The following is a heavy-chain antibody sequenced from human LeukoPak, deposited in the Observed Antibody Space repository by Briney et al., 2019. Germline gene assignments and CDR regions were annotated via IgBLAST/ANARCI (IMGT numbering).Heavy chain of an antibody. CDR2: IYSGGST. D-gene: IGHD6-13*01. Sequence: GGSLRLSCAASGFTVSSNYMSWVRQAPGKGLEWVSVIYSGGSTYYADSVKGRFTISRDNSKNTLYLQMNSLRAEDTAVYYCAKDKARIASRYYFDYWGQGTLVTVSS. CDR3: AKDKARIASRYYFDY. J-gene: IGHJ4*02. CDR1: GFTVSSNY. V-gene: IGHV3-53*01.